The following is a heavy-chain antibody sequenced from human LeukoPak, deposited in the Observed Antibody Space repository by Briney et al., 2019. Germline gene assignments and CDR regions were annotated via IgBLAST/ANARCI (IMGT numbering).Heavy chain of an antibody. V-gene: IGHV4-59*01. CDR1: GGSISSYY. CDR3: ARDATKNDAFDI. J-gene: IGHJ3*02. CDR2: IYYSGST. Sequence: SETLSLTCTVSGGSISSYYWSWIRQPPGKGLEWIGYIYYSGSTNYNPSLKSRVTISVDTSKNQFSLKLSSVTAADTAVYYCARDATKNDAFDIWGQGTMATVSS.